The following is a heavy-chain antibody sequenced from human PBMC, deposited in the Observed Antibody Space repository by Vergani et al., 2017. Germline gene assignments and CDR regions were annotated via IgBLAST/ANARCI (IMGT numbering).Heavy chain of an antibody. Sequence: QITFKESGPTLVKPTQPLTLPCTSPGFSPNTRGVSVAWIRQPPGKALDGLALIYWNDDQHYSPSLNNRGTITKDTSKNQVVLTMTNMDYVDTGTYYCVYRKTEFGTTGCFYPFYYCYYMDVWGKGTTVTVSS. CDR3: VYRKTEFGTTGCFYPFYYCYYMDV. CDR2: IYWNDDQ. D-gene: IGHD1-7*01. CDR1: GFSPNTRGVS. V-gene: IGHV2-5*04. J-gene: IGHJ6*03.